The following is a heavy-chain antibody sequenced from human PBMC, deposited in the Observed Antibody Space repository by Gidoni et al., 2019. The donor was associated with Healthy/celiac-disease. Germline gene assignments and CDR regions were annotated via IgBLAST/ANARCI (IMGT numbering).Heavy chain of an antibody. Sequence: QVQLQQWGAGLLKPSETLSLTCAVYGGSFSGYYGSWIRQPPGKGLEWIGAINHSGSTNYNPSLKSRVTKSVDTSKNQFSRKLSSVTAADTAVYYCARGLLEWFHDYYYYGMDVWGQGTTVTVSS. J-gene: IGHJ6*02. D-gene: IGHD3-3*01. V-gene: IGHV4-34*01. CDR1: GGSFSGYY. CDR3: ARGLLEWFHDYYYYGMDV. CDR2: INHSGST.